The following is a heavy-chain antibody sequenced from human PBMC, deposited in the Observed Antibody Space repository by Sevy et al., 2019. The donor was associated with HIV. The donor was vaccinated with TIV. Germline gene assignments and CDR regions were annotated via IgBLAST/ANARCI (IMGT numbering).Heavy chain of an antibody. CDR1: GFKLKDYW. D-gene: IGHD2-2*01. Sequence: GGSLRLSCEASGFKLKDYWMNWVRQAPGKGLEWVSSISSGSSYIYYADSVKGRFTISRDNAKNSLYLQMNSLRAEDTAVYYCARDGGCSSTSCLLYFDYWGQGTPVTVSS. CDR3: ARDGGCSSTSCLLYFDY. J-gene: IGHJ4*02. CDR2: ISSGSSYI. V-gene: IGHV3-21*01.